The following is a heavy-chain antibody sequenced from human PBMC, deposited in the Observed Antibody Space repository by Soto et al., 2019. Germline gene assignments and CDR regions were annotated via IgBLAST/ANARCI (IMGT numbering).Heavy chain of an antibody. D-gene: IGHD6-19*01. J-gene: IGHJ3*02. Sequence: ASVKVSCKASGYTFTSYGISWVRQAPGQGLEWMGWISAYNGNTNYAQKLQGRVTMTTDTSTSTAYMELRSLRSDDTAVYYCASAHQYSSGWYGAFDIWGQRTTVTVSS. CDR2: ISAYNGNT. CDR1: GYTFTSYG. CDR3: ASAHQYSSGWYGAFDI. V-gene: IGHV1-18*01.